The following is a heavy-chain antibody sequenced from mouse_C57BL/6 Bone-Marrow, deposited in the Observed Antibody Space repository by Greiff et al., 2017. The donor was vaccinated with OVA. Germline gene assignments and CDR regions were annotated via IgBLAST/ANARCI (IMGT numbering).Heavy chain of an antibody. CDR3: ARRRDYDRGVYYFDY. J-gene: IGHJ2*01. D-gene: IGHD2-4*01. Sequence: EVQLVESGGGLVKPGGSLKLSCAASGFTFSSYTMSWVRQTPEKRLEWVATISGGGGNTYYPDSVKGRFTLSRDNAKNTLYLQMSSLRSEDTALYYCARRRDYDRGVYYFDYWGQGTTLTVSS. V-gene: IGHV5-9*01. CDR2: ISGGGGNT. CDR1: GFTFSSYT.